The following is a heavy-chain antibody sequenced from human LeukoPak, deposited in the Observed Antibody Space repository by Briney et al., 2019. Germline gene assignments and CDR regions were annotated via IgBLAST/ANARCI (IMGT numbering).Heavy chain of an antibody. CDR3: ARDPAAPDHYGMDV. V-gene: IGHV3-64*02. CDR1: GFTFSDYA. J-gene: IGHJ6*02. CDR2: IRSSGDNT. D-gene: IGHD6-13*01. Sequence: QPGGSLRLSCAASGFTFSDYAMHWVRQAPGRGPEYVSAIRSSGDNTYYADSVKGRFTISRDNSKNTLYLQMNSLRAEDTAVYYCARDPAAPDHYGMDVSGQGTTVTVSS.